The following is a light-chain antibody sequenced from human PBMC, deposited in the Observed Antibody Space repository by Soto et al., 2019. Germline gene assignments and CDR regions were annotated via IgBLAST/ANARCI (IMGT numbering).Light chain of an antibody. V-gene: IGKV3-11*01. Sequence: PGERATLSCRASQSVGSSLGWYQQKPGQAPRLLIYDASKRATGIPARFSGSGSGTDFTLTISSLEPEDFAVYYCQQRSNWPPEVTFGPGTKWISN. CDR1: QSVGSS. CDR3: QQRSNWPPEVT. J-gene: IGKJ3*01. CDR2: DAS.